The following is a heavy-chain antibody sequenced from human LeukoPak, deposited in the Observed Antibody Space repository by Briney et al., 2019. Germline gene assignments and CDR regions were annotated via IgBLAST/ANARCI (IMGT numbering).Heavy chain of an antibody. J-gene: IGHJ6*02. Sequence: ASVTVSCKASGYTFTSCGISWVRQPPAQGLEWVGWVSVDNGNTNYGQKLQGRVTMTTDPSTSTADKEPRSLRSDDTAVYYCARGSIFGVVRSPLAGWGQGTTVTVSS. CDR2: VSVDNGNT. CDR3: ARGSIFGVVRSPLAG. V-gene: IGHV1-18*01. D-gene: IGHD3-3*01. CDR1: GYTFTSCG.